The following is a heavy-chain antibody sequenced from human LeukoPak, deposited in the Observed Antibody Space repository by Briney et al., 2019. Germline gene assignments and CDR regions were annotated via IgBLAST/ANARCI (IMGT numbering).Heavy chain of an antibody. CDR2: IYYSGST. J-gene: IGHJ4*02. D-gene: IGHD1-26*01. CDR3: ARSSLESSGSSRGPYDY. Sequence: SETLSLTCTVSGGSISSSSYYWGWIRQPPGKGLEWIGSIYYSGSTYYNPSLKSRVTISVDTSKNQFSLKLSSVTAADTAVYYCARSSLESSGSSRGPYDYWGQGTLVTVSS. CDR1: GGSISSSSYY. V-gene: IGHV4-39*01.